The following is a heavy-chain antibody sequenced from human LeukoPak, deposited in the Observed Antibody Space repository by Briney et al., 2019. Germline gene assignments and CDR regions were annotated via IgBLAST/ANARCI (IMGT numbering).Heavy chain of an antibody. CDR3: AKDAVRTYTYYYDSSGYYGPYYMDV. J-gene: IGHJ6*03. CDR1: GFTFSSYG. D-gene: IGHD3-22*01. Sequence: GGSLRLSCAASGFTFSSYGMHWVRQAPGKGLEWVAFIRYDGSNKYYADSVKGRFTISRDNSKNTLYLQMNSQRAEDTAVYYCAKDAVRTYTYYYDSSGYYGPYYMDVWGKGTTVTVSS. CDR2: IRYDGSNK. V-gene: IGHV3-30*02.